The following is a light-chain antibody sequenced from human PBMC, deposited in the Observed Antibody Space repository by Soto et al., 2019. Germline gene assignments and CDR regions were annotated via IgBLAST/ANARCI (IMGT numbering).Light chain of an antibody. J-gene: IGKJ5*01. V-gene: IGKV3-20*01. CDR3: QQYSSSPSIT. CDR2: GAS. CDR1: QSVSSSY. Sequence: EIVLTQSPGTLSLSPVERATLSCRASQSVSSSYLAWYQQKPGQAPRLLIYGASTRATGIPDRFSGSGSGTDFTLTISRLEPEDFAVYYGQQYSSSPSITFGQGTRLEIK.